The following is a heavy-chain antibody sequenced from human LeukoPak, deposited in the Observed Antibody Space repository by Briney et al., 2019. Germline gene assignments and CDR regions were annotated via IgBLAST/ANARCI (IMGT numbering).Heavy chain of an antibody. CDR1: GFTVSSNY. V-gene: IGHV3-66*01. J-gene: IGHJ4*02. CDR2: IYSGGST. CDR3: TTYGSGRKFDY. D-gene: IGHD3-10*01. Sequence: PGGSLRLSCAASGFTVSSNYMSWVRQAPGKGLEWVSVIYSGGSTYYADSVKGRFTISRDNSKNTLYLQMNSLKSEDTAVYYCTTYGSGRKFDYWGQGILVTVPS.